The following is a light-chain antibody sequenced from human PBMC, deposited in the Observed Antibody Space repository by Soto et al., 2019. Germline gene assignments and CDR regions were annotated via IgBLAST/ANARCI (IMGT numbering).Light chain of an antibody. CDR3: AAWDGSLNNVL. J-gene: IGLJ2*01. CDR1: ASSIGTNT. CDR2: GDN. Sequence: QSVLTQPPSASGTPGQRVTISCSGSASSIGTNTVNWYRQLPGTAHKLLIYGDNQRPSGVPDRFSGSKSGTSASLAISGLQSEDEAEYYCAAWDGSLNNVLFGGGTKLTVL. V-gene: IGLV1-44*01.